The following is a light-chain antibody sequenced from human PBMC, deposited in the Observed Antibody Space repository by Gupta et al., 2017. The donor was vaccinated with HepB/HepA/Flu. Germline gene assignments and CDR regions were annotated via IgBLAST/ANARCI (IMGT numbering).Light chain of an antibody. CDR2: GAS. CDR1: QSVGSN. J-gene: IGKJ4*01. V-gene: IGKV3-15*01. Sequence: EVMMTQSPGTLSVSPGDRATLSCWASQSVGSNLAWYQQKPGQTPRLLIYGASTRATGIPARFSGSGSWTEFTLTISSLQSEDFAVYYCQQENNCPLTFGGGTKVEIK. CDR3: QQENNCPLT.